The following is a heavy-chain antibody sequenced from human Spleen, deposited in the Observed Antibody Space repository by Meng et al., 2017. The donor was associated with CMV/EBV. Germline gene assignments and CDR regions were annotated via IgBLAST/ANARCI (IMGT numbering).Heavy chain of an antibody. Sequence: ASVKVSCKASGYTFTSYGISWVRQAPGQGLEWMGWSSAYNGNTNYAQKLQGRVTMTRDTSTSTVYMELSSLRSEDTAVYYCASTGAMIYYGMDVWGQGTTVTVSS. D-gene: IGHD3-16*01. CDR1: GYTFTSYG. J-gene: IGHJ6*02. V-gene: IGHV1-18*01. CDR3: ASTGAMIYYGMDV. CDR2: SSAYNGNT.